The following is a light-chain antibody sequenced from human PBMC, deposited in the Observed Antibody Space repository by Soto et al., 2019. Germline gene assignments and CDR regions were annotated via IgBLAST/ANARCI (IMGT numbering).Light chain of an antibody. CDR2: DDD. CDR1: SSNIGGNS. J-gene: IGLJ1*01. CDR3: GSWDSRLGTHV. Sequence: QSVLTQPPSGSAAPGQRVTISCSGSSSNIGGNSVSWYQQLPGTAPKLLIYDDDKRPSGIPDRFSGSKSGTSATLGITGFQTGDEADHYCGSWDSRLGTHVLATGRKVTV. V-gene: IGLV1-51*01.